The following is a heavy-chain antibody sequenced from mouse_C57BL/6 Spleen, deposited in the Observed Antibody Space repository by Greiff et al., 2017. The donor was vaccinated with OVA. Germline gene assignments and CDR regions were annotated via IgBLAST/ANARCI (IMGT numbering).Heavy chain of an antibody. D-gene: IGHD2-1*01. Sequence: VMLVESGAELVKPGASVKISCKASGYAFSSYWMNWVKQRPGKGLEWIGQIYPGDGDTNYNGKFKGKATLTADKSSSTAYMQLSSLTSEDSAVYFCARTSGNYESWFAYWGQGTLVTVSA. CDR2: IYPGDGDT. CDR3: ARTSGNYESWFAY. J-gene: IGHJ3*01. CDR1: GYAFSSYW. V-gene: IGHV1-80*01.